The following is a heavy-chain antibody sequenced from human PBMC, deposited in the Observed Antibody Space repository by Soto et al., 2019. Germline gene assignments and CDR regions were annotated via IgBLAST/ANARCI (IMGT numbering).Heavy chain of an antibody. Sequence: SVPTLVNPTQTLTLTCTFSGFSLSARGLGVGWIRQPPGKALEWLGIIHWNDDTRYNPSLKSRLTITKDTSKDQVVLTMTNMDPLDTATYYCAHSPWGATPDYWGQGTLVTVSS. CDR1: GFSLSARGLG. D-gene: IGHD3-16*01. CDR3: AHSPWGATPDY. V-gene: IGHV2-5*01. CDR2: IHWNDDT. J-gene: IGHJ4*02.